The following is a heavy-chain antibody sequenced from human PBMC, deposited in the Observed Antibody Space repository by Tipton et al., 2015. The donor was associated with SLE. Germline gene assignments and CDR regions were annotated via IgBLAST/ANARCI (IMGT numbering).Heavy chain of an antibody. D-gene: IGHD3-10*01. J-gene: IGHJ4*02. CDR3: ARDWLAYYYGSGNDWH. CDR2: LSGSGGST. V-gene: IGHV3-23*01. Sequence: GSLRLSCAASISTFSSYAMTWVRQAPGMGLEWVSTLSGSGGSTYYADSVKGRFTISRDNSKNTLYLQMNSLRVEDTAVYFCARDWLAYYYGSGNDWHWGQGTQVTVSS. CDR1: ISTFSSYA.